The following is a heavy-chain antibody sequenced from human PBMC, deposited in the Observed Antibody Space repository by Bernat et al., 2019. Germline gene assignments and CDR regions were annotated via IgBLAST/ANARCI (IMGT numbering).Heavy chain of an antibody. CDR3: ARLAGGTDY. V-gene: IGHV1-2*02. J-gene: IGHJ4*02. Sequence: QVQLVQSGAEVKKPGASVKVSCKASGYTFTGHYMHWVRQAPGQGLEWMGWINPNSGGTKFAQKFQGRVTMTRDTSISTAYMELSRLRSDDTAVYYCARLAGGTDYWGQGTLITVSS. CDR1: GYTFTGHY. D-gene: IGHD1-1*01. CDR2: INPNSGGT.